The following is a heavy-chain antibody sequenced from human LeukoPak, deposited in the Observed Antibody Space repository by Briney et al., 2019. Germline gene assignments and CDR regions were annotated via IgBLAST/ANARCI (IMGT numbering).Heavy chain of an antibody. CDR2: IYSGGST. D-gene: IGHD2-15*01. J-gene: IGHJ4*02. Sequence: GGSLRLSCAASGFTVSSNYMSWVRQAPGKGLEWVSVIYSGGSTYYADSVKGRFTISRDNSKNTLYLQMNSLRAEDTAVYYCATSPLRCCSGGSCYFDYWGQGTLVTVSS. CDR3: ATSPLRCCSGGSCYFDY. CDR1: GFTVSSNY. V-gene: IGHV3-66*01.